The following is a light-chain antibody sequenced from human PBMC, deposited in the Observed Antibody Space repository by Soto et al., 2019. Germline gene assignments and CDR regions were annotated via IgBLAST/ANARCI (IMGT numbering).Light chain of an antibody. V-gene: IGKV1-12*01. J-gene: IGKJ4*01. CDR1: PDIRW. CDR3: QQADRLPVT. Sequence: DITMTQSPSSVSASVGDRVTITCRASPDIRWLVWYQQKPGKAPKFLMSAASSLQSGVPSRFSASRSGTDFTLTISSLQAEDFATYFCQQADRLPVTFGGGTKVEI. CDR2: AAS.